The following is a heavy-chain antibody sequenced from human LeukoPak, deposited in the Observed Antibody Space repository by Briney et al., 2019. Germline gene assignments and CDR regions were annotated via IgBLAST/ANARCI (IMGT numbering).Heavy chain of an antibody. CDR3: AKSYYDSSGYYHFDY. V-gene: IGHV3-23*01. Sequence: PGGSLRLSCAASGFTFSSYAMSWVRQAPGKGLEWVSAISGSGGSTYYADSVKGRFTTSRDNSKNTLYLQMNSLRAEDTAVYYCAKSYYDSSGYYHFDYWGQGTLVTVSS. D-gene: IGHD3-22*01. CDR1: GFTFSSYA. CDR2: ISGSGGST. J-gene: IGHJ4*02.